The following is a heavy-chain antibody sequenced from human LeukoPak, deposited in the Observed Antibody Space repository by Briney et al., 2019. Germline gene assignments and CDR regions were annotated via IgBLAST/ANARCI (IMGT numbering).Heavy chain of an antibody. CDR3: ARVVAGADYNWFDP. D-gene: IGHD2-21*01. Sequence: SETLSLTCTVSGYSISSGYYWGWIRQAPGKGLEWIGSIYYSGSTYYNPSLKSRVTISVDTSKNQFSLKLSSVTAADTAVYYCARVVAGADYNWFDPWGQGTLVTVSS. V-gene: IGHV4-38-2*02. CDR2: IYYSGST. J-gene: IGHJ5*02. CDR1: GYSISSGYY.